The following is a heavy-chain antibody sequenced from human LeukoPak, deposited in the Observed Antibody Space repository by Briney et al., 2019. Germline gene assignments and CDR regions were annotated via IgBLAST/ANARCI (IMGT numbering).Heavy chain of an antibody. Sequence: PSQTLSLTCAITGDSVSSNSAAWNWIRQSPSRGLEWLGRTYYMSKWINDHAVSVKSRITISPDTSKNQFSLQLNSVTPEDTAVYYCVRWGHQQGALDIWGQGTVVTVSS. CDR3: VRWGHQQGALDI. CDR1: GDSVSSNSAA. CDR2: TYYMSKWIN. J-gene: IGHJ3*02. D-gene: IGHD3-16*01. V-gene: IGHV6-1*01.